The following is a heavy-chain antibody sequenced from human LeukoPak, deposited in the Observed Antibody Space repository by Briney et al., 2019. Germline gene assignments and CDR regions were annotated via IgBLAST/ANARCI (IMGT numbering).Heavy chain of an antibody. CDR2: ISGNGANT. CDR1: GFTFSSHA. D-gene: IGHD6-19*01. Sequence: GGSLTLSCAPSGFTFSSHAMSWVRQAPGKGLEWVSGISGNGANTYYADSVKGRFTISRDNSKNTLYLQMNSLRAEDTAVYYCARSTYSIGWRDYWGQGTLLTVSS. J-gene: IGHJ4*02. CDR3: ARSTYSIGWRDY. V-gene: IGHV3-23*01.